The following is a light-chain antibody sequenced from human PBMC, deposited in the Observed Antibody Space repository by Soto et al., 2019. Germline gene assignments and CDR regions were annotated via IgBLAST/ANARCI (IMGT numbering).Light chain of an antibody. CDR3: QQYDSVPYT. V-gene: IGKV1-5*03. J-gene: IGKJ2*01. Sequence: DIQMTQSPSTLSASVGDRVTITCRASQTINSWLAWYQQKPGKAPRLLIYKASSLESGVPSRFSGSGSGTEFTLTISSLQPDDFATYYCQQYDSVPYTFGQGT. CDR2: KAS. CDR1: QTINSW.